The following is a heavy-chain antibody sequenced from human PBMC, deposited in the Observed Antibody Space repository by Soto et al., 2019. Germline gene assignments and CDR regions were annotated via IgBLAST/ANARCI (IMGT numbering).Heavy chain of an antibody. V-gene: IGHV1-18*01. CDR3: AKNGQPPYYYYGLDV. J-gene: IGHJ6*02. CDR2: ISGYNGDT. D-gene: IGHD2-8*01. CDR1: GDTFTSYG. Sequence: ASVKVSCKACGDTFTSYGISWVRQAPEQGLEWMGWISGYNGDTNYAQKFQDRVSMTIDTSTGTAYMELRSLTSDDTAIYYCAKNGQPPYYYYGLDVWGQGTKLTVSS.